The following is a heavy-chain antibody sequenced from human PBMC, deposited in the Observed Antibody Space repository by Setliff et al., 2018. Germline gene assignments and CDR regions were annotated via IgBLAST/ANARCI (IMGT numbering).Heavy chain of an antibody. V-gene: IGHV4-39*01. D-gene: IGHD6-6*01. CDR1: GDSISRSGYY. J-gene: IGHJ4*02. Sequence: SETLSLTCTVSGDSISRSGYYWGWIRQPPGKGLEWIGRIYHGGDTYYNASLKSRLTISVDTSRNQFSLNLGSVTAADTAVYYCARGRIAERPEPIDSWGQGTLVTVSS. CDR2: IYHGGDT. CDR3: ARGRIAERPEPIDS.